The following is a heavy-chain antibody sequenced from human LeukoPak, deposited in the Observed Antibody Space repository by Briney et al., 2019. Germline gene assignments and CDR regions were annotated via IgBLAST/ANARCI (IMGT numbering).Heavy chain of an antibody. J-gene: IGHJ4*02. D-gene: IGHD7-27*01. Sequence: ASVKVSCKAFGYSFNSYGITWLRQAPGHGLEWMGWISAFNGNKNFEQTFQGRLIITTDTSTSTAYMELRSLRSDDTAVYFCARNWGSRDMDYFDYWGQGTLVTVSS. CDR3: ARNWGSRDMDYFDY. CDR2: ISAFNGNK. CDR1: GYSFNSYG. V-gene: IGHV1-18*01.